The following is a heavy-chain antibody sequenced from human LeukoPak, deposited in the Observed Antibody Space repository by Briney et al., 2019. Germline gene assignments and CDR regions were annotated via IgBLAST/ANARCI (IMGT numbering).Heavy chain of an antibody. D-gene: IGHD1-26*01. CDR3: SRESGAFSPFGY. CDR1: GGSISNTNW. V-gene: IGHV4-4*02. Sequence: SETLSLTCGVSGGSISNTNWWTWVRQPPGKGLGWIGEVNLQGSTNYNPSLKSRVAISVDKSENHISLTLTSVTAADTAVYYCSRESGAFSPFGYWGQGTLVTVSS. J-gene: IGHJ4*02. CDR2: VNLQGST.